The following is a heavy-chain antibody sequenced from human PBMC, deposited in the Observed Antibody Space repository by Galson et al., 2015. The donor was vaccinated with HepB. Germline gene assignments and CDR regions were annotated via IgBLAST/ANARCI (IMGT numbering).Heavy chain of an antibody. D-gene: IGHD3-3*01. CDR3: ARDLNDFWSGYFGYYMDV. V-gene: IGHV4-4*02. Sequence: SETLSLTCAVSGGSISSGNWWSWVRQPPGKGLEWIGEIYHSGSTNYNPSLKSRATISVDKSKNHFSLKLSSVTAADTAVYYCARDLNDFWSGYFGYYMDVWGKGTTVTVSS. CDR2: IYHSGST. J-gene: IGHJ6*03. CDR1: GGSISSGNW.